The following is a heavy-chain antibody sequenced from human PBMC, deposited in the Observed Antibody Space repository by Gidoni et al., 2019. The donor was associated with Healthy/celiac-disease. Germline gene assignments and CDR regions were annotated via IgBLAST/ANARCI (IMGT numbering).Heavy chain of an antibody. V-gene: IGHV5-10-1*03. Sequence: EVQLVQSGAEVKKPGESLRISCKGSGYSFPSYWLSWVRQMPGKGLEWMGRVDPSDSYPNYSPSFQGHVTISADKSISTAYLQWSSLKASDTAMYYCASAPTYYYGSGSYYKPFDYWGQGTLVSVSS. CDR2: VDPSDSYP. D-gene: IGHD3-10*01. J-gene: IGHJ4*02. CDR3: ASAPTYYYGSGSYYKPFDY. CDR1: GYSFPSYW.